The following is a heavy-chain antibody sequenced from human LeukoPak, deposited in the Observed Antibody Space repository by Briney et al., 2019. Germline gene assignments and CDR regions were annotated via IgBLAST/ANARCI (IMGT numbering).Heavy chain of an antibody. CDR2: IYYSGST. CDR1: GGSLYTSSYY. D-gene: IGHD2-2*01. CDR3: ARHGGDIVVVPAFNWFDP. V-gene: IGHV4-39*01. Sequence: SETLSLTCSVSGGSLYTSSYYWGWIRQPPGKGLEWIGNIYYSGSTYYNPSLKSRVTLSVDTSNNQFSLKLRSVTAADTAVYYCARHGGDIVVVPAFNWFDPWGQGTLVTVSS. J-gene: IGHJ5*02.